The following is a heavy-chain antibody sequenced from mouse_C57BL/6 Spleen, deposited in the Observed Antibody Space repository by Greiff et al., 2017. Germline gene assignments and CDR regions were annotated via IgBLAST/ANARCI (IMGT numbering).Heavy chain of an antibody. V-gene: IGHV1-26*01. CDR1: GYTFTDYY. D-gene: IGHD4-1*01. J-gene: IGHJ2*01. CDR3: AHHRTGFFDY. Sequence: EVQLRQSGPELVKPGASVKISCKASGYTFTDYYMNWVKQSHGKSLEWIGDINPNNGGTSYNQKFKGKATSTVDKSSSTAYMELRSLTSEDSAVYYCAHHRTGFFDYWGQGTTLTVSS. CDR2: INPNNGGT.